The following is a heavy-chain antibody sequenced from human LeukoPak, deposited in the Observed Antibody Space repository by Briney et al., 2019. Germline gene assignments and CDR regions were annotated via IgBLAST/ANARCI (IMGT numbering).Heavy chain of an antibody. CDR2: IYYTGST. CDR1: GGSISSSSYY. J-gene: IGHJ4*02. D-gene: IGHD1-26*01. CDR3: ARGRSYTGGFDY. Sequence: PSETLSLTCTVSGGSISSSSYYWIWIRQPPGKGLDWIGFIYYTGSTNYNPSLKSRVTISVDTSKNQFSLKLSSVTAADTAVYYCARGRSYTGGFDYWGQGTLVTVSS. V-gene: IGHV4-61*01.